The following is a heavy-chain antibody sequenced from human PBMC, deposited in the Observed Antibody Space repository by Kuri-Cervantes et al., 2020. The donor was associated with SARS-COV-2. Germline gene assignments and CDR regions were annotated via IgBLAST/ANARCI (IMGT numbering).Heavy chain of an antibody. D-gene: IGHD4-11*01. CDR3: ARGDYSSGYYYYYMDV. CDR2: IIPIFGTA. Sequence: SVKVSCKASGGTFSSYAISWVRQAPGQGLEWMGGIIPIFGTANYAQKFQGRVTITADESTSTAYMELSSLRSEDTAVYYCARGDYSSGYYYYYMDVWGKGTTVTVSS. CDR1: GGTFSSYA. V-gene: IGHV1-69*13. J-gene: IGHJ6*03.